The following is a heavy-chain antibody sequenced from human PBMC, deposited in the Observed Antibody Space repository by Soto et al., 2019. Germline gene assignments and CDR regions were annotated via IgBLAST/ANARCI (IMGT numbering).Heavy chain of an antibody. Sequence: EVQLVESGGGLVQPGGSLRLSCATSGFTFGDYWMSWVRQAPGKRLEWVANTKQDESEKYYVGSVKGRFTISRDNAKTSLYLQMNSLRAEDTAVYFCVSEGDSGFVSWGQGPLVTVSS. CDR3: VSEGDSGFVS. J-gene: IGHJ4*02. CDR2: TKQDESEK. D-gene: IGHD6-25*01. V-gene: IGHV3-7*01. CDR1: GFTFGDYW.